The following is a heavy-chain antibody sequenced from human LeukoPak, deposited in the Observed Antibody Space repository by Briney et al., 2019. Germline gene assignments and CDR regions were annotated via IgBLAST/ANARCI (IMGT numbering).Heavy chain of an antibody. CDR1: GGSISSGDYY. CDR3: ARGAYDGDYYDSSGYLKYWYFDL. CDR2: IYYSGSS. V-gene: IGHV4-30-4*01. D-gene: IGHD3-22*01. J-gene: IGHJ2*01. Sequence: SEALSLTCTVSGGSISSGDYYWSWIRQPPGKGLEWIGYIYYSGSSYYNPSLKSRVTISVDTSKNQFSLKLSSVTAADTAVYYCARGAYDGDYYDSSGYLKYWYFDLWGRGTLVTVSS.